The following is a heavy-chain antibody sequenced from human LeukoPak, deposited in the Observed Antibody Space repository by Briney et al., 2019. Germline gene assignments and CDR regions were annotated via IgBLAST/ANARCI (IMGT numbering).Heavy chain of an antibody. V-gene: IGHV4-38-2*02. Sequence: SETLSLTCTVSGGSISSGYYWGWIRQPPGKGLEWIGSIYHSGSTYYNPSLKSRVTISVDTSKNQFSLKLSSVTAADTAVYYCARPRHPGSGSYYSAWGQGTLVTVSS. CDR2: IYHSGST. CDR1: GGSISSGYY. D-gene: IGHD3-10*01. CDR3: ARPRHPGSGSYYSA. J-gene: IGHJ4*02.